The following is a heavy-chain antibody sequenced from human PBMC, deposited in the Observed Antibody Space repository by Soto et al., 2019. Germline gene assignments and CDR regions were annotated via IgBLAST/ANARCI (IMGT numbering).Heavy chain of an antibody. Sequence: QVQLVESGGGVVQPGRSLRLSCAASGFTFSSYAMHWVRQAPGKGLEWVAVISYDGSNKYYADSVKGRFTISRDNSKNTLYLQMTSLRAEDTAVYYCARDPQLSSGWYVGLAFVDYWGQGTLVTVSS. V-gene: IGHV3-30-3*01. J-gene: IGHJ4*02. CDR1: GFTFSSYA. CDR3: ARDPQLSSGWYVGLAFVDY. CDR2: ISYDGSNK. D-gene: IGHD6-19*01.